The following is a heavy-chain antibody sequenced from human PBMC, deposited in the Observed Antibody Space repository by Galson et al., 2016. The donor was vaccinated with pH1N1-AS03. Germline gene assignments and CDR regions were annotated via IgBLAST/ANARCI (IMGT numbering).Heavy chain of an antibody. V-gene: IGHV5-10-1*01. J-gene: IGHJ5*02. CDR3: AWQGTTVTANHVWLDT. Sequence: QSGAEVKKPGESLRISCQGSGHSFDSYWITWVRQMPGKGLEWMGRINPLDSYNDYNPSFQGHVSFSVDKSIHTAYLQWSSLEASDTGIYYCAWQGTTVTANHVWLDTWGQGTLVTVSS. CDR1: GHSFDSYW. D-gene: IGHD1-14*01. CDR2: INPLDSYN.